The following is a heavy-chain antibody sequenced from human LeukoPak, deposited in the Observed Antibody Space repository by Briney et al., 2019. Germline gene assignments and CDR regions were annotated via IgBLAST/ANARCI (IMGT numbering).Heavy chain of an antibody. J-gene: IGHJ4*02. D-gene: IGHD5-12*01. CDR3: ARHRGYSGYVDY. V-gene: IGHV3-48*03. Sequence: PRGSLRLSCAASGFTFSSYEMNWVRQAPGKGLEWVSYISSSGSTIYYADSVKGRFTISRDNAKNSLYLQMNSLRAEDTAVYYCARHRGYSGYVDYWGQGTLVTVSS. CDR2: ISSSGSTI. CDR1: GFTFSSYE.